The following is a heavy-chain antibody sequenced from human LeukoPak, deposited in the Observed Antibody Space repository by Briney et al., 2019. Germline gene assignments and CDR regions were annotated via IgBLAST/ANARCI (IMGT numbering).Heavy chain of an antibody. V-gene: IGHV3-23*01. CDR3: AKIPIYYYDSSGYYSGFGY. Sequence: GGSLRLSXAASGFTFSSYAMSWVRQAPGKGLEWVSAISGSGGSTYYADSVKGRFTISRDNSKNTLYLQMNSLRAEDTAVYYCAKIPIYYYDSSGYYSGFGYWGQGTLVTVSS. D-gene: IGHD3-22*01. J-gene: IGHJ4*02. CDR1: GFTFSSYA. CDR2: ISGSGGST.